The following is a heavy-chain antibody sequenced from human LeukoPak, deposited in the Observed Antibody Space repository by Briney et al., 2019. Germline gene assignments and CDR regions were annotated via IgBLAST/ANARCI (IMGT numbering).Heavy chain of an antibody. J-gene: IGHJ4*02. CDR3: ARDKGSDEGSKFDH. Sequence: GGSLRLSCAASGFTFSRYWMSWVPQAPGKGLEWVANIKQDGSEKYYVDSVKGRFTISRDNAKNSMYLQMNSLRAEDTAVYYCARDKGSDEGSKFDHWGQGTLVTVSS. CDR1: GFTFSRYW. V-gene: IGHV3-7*03. CDR2: IKQDGSEK.